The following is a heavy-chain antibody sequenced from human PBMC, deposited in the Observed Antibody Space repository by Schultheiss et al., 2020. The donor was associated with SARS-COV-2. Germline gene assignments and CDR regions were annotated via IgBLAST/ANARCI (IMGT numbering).Heavy chain of an antibody. Sequence: GGSLRLSCAASGFTFSSYDMYWVRQAPGKGLEWVAVISYDGSNKYYADSVKGRFTISRDNSKNTLYLQMNSLRAEDTAVYYCARDLRVGAHDYWGQGTLVTVSS. CDR2: ISYDGSNK. J-gene: IGHJ4*02. V-gene: IGHV3-30-3*01. CDR3: ARDLRVGAHDY. D-gene: IGHD1-26*01. CDR1: GFTFSSYD.